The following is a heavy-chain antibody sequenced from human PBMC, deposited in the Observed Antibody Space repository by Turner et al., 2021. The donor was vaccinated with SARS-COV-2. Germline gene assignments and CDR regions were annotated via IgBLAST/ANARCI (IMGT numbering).Heavy chain of an antibody. CDR1: GFTFSSYD. V-gene: IGHV3-48*03. CDR3: ARGRSWNY. Sequence: EGQLVESGGDLVQPGGSLRLSCAASGFTFSSYDMNWVRQAPGKGLEWVSYISGSGSTIYYGDSMKGRVAVSRDNAKNSLYLQVNSLRVEDTAVYYCARGRSWNYWGQGTLITVSS. J-gene: IGHJ4*02. CDR2: ISGSGSTI. D-gene: IGHD1-26*01.